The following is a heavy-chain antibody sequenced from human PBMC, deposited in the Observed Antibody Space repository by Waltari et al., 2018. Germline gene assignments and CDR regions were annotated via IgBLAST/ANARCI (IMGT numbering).Heavy chain of an antibody. CDR2: IKPDGSGK. CDR3: ARDVL. Sequence: EVQLVESGGDSVQPGGSLRLYCAASGFTFSNFWMRWVRQAPGKGLQWVASIKPDGSGKYYVESVKGRFTISRDNAKNSLNLQMDSLRVEDTAVYFCARDVLWGQGTRVTVSP. CDR1: GFTFSNFW. V-gene: IGHV3-7*01. D-gene: IGHD2-15*01. J-gene: IGHJ4*02.